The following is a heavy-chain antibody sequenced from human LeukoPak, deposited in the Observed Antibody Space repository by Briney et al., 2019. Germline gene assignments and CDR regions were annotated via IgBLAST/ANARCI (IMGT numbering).Heavy chain of an antibody. Sequence: SETLSLTCTVCGGSISSHYWSGVRQPPGKGLEWIGYVLDNVRTKDNPSLNSRFTLSADTSKNQFSLSLTSVTAADAAVYYCATIKRGNIFGFFEFWGQGILVTVSS. J-gene: IGHJ4*02. CDR3: ATIKRGNIFGFFEF. D-gene: IGHD5-18*01. CDR2: VLDNVRT. CDR1: GGSISSHY. V-gene: IGHV4-59*11.